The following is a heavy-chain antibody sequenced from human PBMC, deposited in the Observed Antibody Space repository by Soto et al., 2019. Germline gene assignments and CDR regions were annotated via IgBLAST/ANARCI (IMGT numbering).Heavy chain of an antibody. V-gene: IGHV5-51*01. CDR1: GYSFTSYW. J-gene: IGHJ6*02. CDR2: IYPGDSDT. D-gene: IGHD2-15*01. CDR3: ARRGGYCSGGSCEREYYYYGMDV. Sequence: GESLKISCKGSGYSFTSYWIGWVRQMPGKGLEWMGIIYPGDSDTRYSPSFQGQVTISADRSISTAYLQRSSLKASDSAMYYCARRGGYCSGGSCEREYYYYGMDVWGQGTTVTVSS.